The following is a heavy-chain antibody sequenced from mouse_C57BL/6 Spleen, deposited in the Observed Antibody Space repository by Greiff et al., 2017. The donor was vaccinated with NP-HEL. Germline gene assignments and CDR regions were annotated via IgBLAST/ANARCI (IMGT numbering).Heavy chain of an antibody. CDR2: IYPGDGDT. D-gene: IGHD4-1*01. CDR3: ARGNGTIWYFDV. J-gene: IGHJ1*03. V-gene: IGHV1-80*01. Sequence: VQLQQSGAELVKPGASVKISCKASGYAFSSYWMNWVKQRPGKGLEWIGQIYPGDGDTNYNGKFKGKATLTADKSSSTAYMQLSSLTSEDSAVYFCARGNGTIWYFDVWGTGTTVTVSS. CDR1: GYAFSSYW.